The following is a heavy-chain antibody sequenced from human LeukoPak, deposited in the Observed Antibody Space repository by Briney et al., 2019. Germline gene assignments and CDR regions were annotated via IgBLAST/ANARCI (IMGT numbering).Heavy chain of an antibody. CDR3: ARHPLDY. Sequence: SETLSLTCTVSGGSTSNYYWSWIRQPPGKGLEWIGYVYYTGSTNYHPSLKSRVTISVDTSKNQLSLKLSSVTAADTAVYYCARHPLDYWGQGILVTVSS. J-gene: IGHJ4*02. CDR2: VYYTGST. V-gene: IGHV4-59*08. CDR1: GGSTSNYY.